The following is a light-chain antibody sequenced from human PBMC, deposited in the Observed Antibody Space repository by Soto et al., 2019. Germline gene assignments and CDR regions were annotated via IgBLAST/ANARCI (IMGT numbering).Light chain of an antibody. CDR2: GAS. Sequence: IVLSQSPCTLSLSTGERATLSCRASQSVSSSYLAWYQQKPGQAPRLLIYGASSRATGIPDRFSGSGSGTDFTLTISSLEPEDFAVYYCQQRSNWPTFGQGTKVDIK. CDR3: QQRSNWPT. V-gene: IGKV3D-20*02. J-gene: IGKJ1*01. CDR1: QSVSSSY.